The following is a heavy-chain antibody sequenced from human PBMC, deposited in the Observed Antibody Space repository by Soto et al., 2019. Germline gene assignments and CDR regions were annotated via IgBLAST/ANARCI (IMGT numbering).Heavy chain of an antibody. CDR1: GFTFSNFD. Sequence: LRLSCAASGFTFSNFDMSLVRQAPGEGLEWVSGISTSGGTTYYADSVKGRFTSSRDNSKNTLYLQMTSLRAEDTAVYYCATGTAAPAHWGQGTLVTVSS. CDR2: ISTSGGTT. CDR3: ATGTAAPAH. J-gene: IGHJ1*01. D-gene: IGHD6-13*01. V-gene: IGHV3-23*01.